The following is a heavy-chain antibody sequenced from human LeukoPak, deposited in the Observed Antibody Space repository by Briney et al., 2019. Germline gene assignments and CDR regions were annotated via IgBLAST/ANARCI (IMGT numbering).Heavy chain of an antibody. D-gene: IGHD6-13*01. V-gene: IGHV1-18*01. Sequence: ASVKVSCKASGYTFTSYGISWVRQAPGQGLEWMGWISAYNGNTNYAQKLQGRVTMTTDTSTSTAYMELRSLRSDDTAVYYCARFFPIAAAGTWYYGMDVWGQGTTVTVSS. CDR2: ISAYNGNT. CDR3: ARFFPIAAAGTWYYGMDV. J-gene: IGHJ6*02. CDR1: GYTFTSYG.